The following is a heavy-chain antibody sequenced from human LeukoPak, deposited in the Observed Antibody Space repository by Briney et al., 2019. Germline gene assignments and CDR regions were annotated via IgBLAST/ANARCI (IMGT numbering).Heavy chain of an antibody. Sequence: SVKVSCKASGGTFSSYAISWVRQAPGQGLEWMGGIIPIFGTANYAQKFQGRVTITTDESTSTAYMELSSLRSEDTAVYYCATSSDYDILTGYTFFDYWGQGTLVTVSS. D-gene: IGHD3-9*01. CDR3: ATSSDYDILTGYTFFDY. V-gene: IGHV1-69*05. J-gene: IGHJ4*02. CDR1: GGTFSSYA. CDR2: IIPIFGTA.